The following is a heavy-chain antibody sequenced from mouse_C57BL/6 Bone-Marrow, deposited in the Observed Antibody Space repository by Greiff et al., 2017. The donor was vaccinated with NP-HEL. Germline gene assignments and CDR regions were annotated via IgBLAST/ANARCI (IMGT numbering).Heavy chain of an antibody. CDR2: ISDGGSYT. V-gene: IGHV5-4*03. Sequence: EVKVEESGGGLVKPGGSLKLSCAASGFTFSSYAMSWVRQTPEKRLEWVATISDGGSYTYYPDNVKGRFTISRDNAKNNLYLQMSHLKSEDTAMYYCARVGDGYWGQGTTLTVSS. D-gene: IGHD3-1*01. CDR1: GFTFSSYA. J-gene: IGHJ2*01. CDR3: ARVGDGY.